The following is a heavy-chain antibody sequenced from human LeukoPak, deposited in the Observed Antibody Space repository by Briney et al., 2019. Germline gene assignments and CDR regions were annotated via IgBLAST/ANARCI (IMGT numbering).Heavy chain of an antibody. J-gene: IGHJ4*02. V-gene: IGHV3-20*04. CDR3: AKRGELLAFDY. D-gene: IGHD1-26*01. CDR2: INWNGGST. CDR1: GFTFDDYG. Sequence: SGGSLRLSCAASGFTFDDYGMSWVRQAPGKGLEWVSGINWNGGSTSYADSVKGRFTISRDNAKNSVYLQMNSLRAEDTAVYYCAKRGELLAFDYWGQGTLVTVSS.